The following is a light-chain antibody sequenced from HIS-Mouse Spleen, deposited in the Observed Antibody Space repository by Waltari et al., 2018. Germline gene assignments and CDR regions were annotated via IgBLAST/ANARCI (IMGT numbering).Light chain of an antibody. CDR2: EVS. CDR3: YSTDSSGNHRV. V-gene: IGLV3-10*01. J-gene: IGLJ2*01. CDR1: ALPKKY. Sequence: SYELTQPPSVSVSPGQTARITCSGDALPKKYAYWYQPKSGQAPVLVIYEVSKRPSGIHGGFSGSSSGTMATLTISGAQVEEEADYYCYSTDSSGNHRVFGGGTKLTVL.